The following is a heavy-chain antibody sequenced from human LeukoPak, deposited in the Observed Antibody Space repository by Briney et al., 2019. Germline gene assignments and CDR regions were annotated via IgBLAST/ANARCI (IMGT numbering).Heavy chain of an antibody. J-gene: IGHJ4*02. V-gene: IGHV4-4*07. CDR3: ARDYYGSGSYYFDY. CDR2: IYTIGST. Sequence: SETLSLTCTVSGASISSYFWSWIRQPAGKGLEWIGCIYTIGSTNYNPSLNTRVTMSVDSSKNQFSLNLSPVTAADTAVYYCARDYYGSGSYYFDYWGQGTLVTVSS. D-gene: IGHD3-10*01. CDR1: GASISSYF.